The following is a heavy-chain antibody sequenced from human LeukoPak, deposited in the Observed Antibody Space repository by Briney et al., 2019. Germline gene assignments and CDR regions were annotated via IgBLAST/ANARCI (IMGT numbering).Heavy chain of an antibody. Sequence: GRSLRLSCAASGFTFDDYAMHWVRQAPGKGLEWVSGISWNSGSIGYADSVKGRFTISRDNAKNSLYLLMNNLRAEDTAVYYCVRGGPSTWSWGQGTLVTVSS. D-gene: IGHD2-15*01. CDR2: ISWNSGSI. CDR3: VRGGPSTWS. V-gene: IGHV3-9*01. CDR1: GFTFDDYA. J-gene: IGHJ5*02.